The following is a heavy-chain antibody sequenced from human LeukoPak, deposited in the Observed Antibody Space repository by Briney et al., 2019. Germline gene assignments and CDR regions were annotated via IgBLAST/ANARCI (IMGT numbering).Heavy chain of an antibody. CDR3: ARDDRFAVVPAAMLFNYYYYGMDV. CDR2: ISAYNGNT. D-gene: IGHD2-2*01. Sequence: ASVKVSCKASGYTFTSYGISWVRQAPGQGLEWMGWISAYNGNTNYAQKLQGRVTMTTDTSTSTAYMELRSLRSDDTAVYYCARDDRFAVVPAAMLFNYYYYGMDVWGQGTTVTVSS. V-gene: IGHV1-18*01. CDR1: GYTFTSYG. J-gene: IGHJ6*02.